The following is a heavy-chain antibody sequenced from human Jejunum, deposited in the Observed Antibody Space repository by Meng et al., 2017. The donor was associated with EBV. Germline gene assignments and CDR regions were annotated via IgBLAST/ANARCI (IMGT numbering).Heavy chain of an antibody. D-gene: IGHD1-14*01. J-gene: IGHJ4*02. CDR1: GFTFGDYA. V-gene: IGHV3-30*04. CDR2: VSYGGSDK. Sequence: QVQLVESGGGVVQPGWSRRLSCAASGFTFGDYAMHWVRQAPGKGLEWVALVSYGGSDKLYADSVKGRFTIYRDNSDNTLFLQMNSLKPEDTAVYYCAKERRGFYAEHWGQGTLVTVSS. CDR3: AKERRGFYAEH.